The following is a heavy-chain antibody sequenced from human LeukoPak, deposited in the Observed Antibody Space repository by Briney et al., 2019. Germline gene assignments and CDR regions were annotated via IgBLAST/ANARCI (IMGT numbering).Heavy chain of an antibody. CDR2: ISAYNGNT. D-gene: IGHD3-22*01. Sequence: ASVKVSCKASGYTFTSYGISWVRQAPGQGLEWMGWISAYNGNTNYAQKLQGRVTMTTDISTSTAYMELRSLRSDDTAVYYCARALPIVVVSPYFQHWGQGTLVTVSS. CDR1: GYTFTSYG. V-gene: IGHV1-18*01. CDR3: ARALPIVVVSPYFQH. J-gene: IGHJ1*01.